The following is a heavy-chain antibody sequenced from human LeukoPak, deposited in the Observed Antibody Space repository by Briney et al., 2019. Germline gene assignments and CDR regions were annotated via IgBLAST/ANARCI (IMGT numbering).Heavy chain of an antibody. D-gene: IGHD6-19*01. J-gene: IGHJ6*02. CDR3: AKDLVAGIYYYYGMDV. CDR1: GFTFSIYG. Sequence: PGRSLRLSCAASGFTFSIYGMHWVRQAPGKGLEWVAVISYDGSNKYYADSVKGRFTISRDNSKNTLYLQMNSLRAEDTAVYYCAKDLVAGIYYYYGMDVWGQGTTVTVSS. CDR2: ISYDGSNK. V-gene: IGHV3-30*18.